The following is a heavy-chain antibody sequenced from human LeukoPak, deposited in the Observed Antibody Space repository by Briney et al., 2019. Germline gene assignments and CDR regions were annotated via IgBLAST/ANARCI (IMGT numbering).Heavy chain of an antibody. D-gene: IGHD3-22*01. CDR1: GVSISSSNSY. CDR2: IYYSGNT. Sequence: SETLSLTCTVSGVSISSSNSYWGWIRQPPGKGLEWIGSIYYSGNTYYNASLKSQVSISIDTSKNQFSLRLTSVTAADTAVYYCARGSIAYYYMDVWGKGTTVTISS. CDR3: ARGSIAYYYMDV. V-gene: IGHV4-39*01. J-gene: IGHJ6*03.